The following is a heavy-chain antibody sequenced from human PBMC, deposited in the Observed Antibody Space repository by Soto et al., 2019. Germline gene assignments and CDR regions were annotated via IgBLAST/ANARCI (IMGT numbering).Heavy chain of an antibody. V-gene: IGHV1-69*13. CDR1: GGTFSSYA. J-gene: IGHJ3*02. Sequence: ASVKVSCKASGGTFSSYAISWVRQAPGQGLEWMGGIIPIFGTANYAQKFQCRVTITADESTSTAYMELSSLRSEDTAVYYCARDGDEMYCGGDCYSAFDIWGQGTMVTVSS. CDR3: ARDGDEMYCGGDCYSAFDI. CDR2: IIPIFGTA. D-gene: IGHD2-21*02.